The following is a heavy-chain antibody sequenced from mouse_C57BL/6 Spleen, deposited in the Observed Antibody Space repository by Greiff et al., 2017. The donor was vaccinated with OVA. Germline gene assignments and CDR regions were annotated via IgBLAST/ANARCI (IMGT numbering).Heavy chain of an antibody. CDR1: GYTFTSYW. Sequence: VQLKQPGAELVKPGASVKLSCKASGYTFTSYWMQWVKQRPGQGLEWIGEIDPSDSYTNYNQKFKGKATLTVDTSSSTAYMQLSSLTSEDSAVYYCARYRITTEYYFDYWGQGTTLTVSS. CDR3: ARYRITTEYYFDY. V-gene: IGHV1-50*01. J-gene: IGHJ2*01. CDR2: IDPSDSYT. D-gene: IGHD1-1*01.